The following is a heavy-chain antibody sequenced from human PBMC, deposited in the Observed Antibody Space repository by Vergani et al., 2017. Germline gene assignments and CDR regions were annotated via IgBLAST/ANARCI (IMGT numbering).Heavy chain of an antibody. J-gene: IGHJ6*02. Sequence: EVQLVESGGGLVQPGGSLRLSCAASGFTVSSNYMSWVRQAPGKGLEWVSVIYSGGSTYYADSVKGRFTISRDNSKNTLYLQMNSLRAEDTAVYYWARADTGHHDYGDYRLWYYYGMDVWGQGTTVTVSS. D-gene: IGHD4-17*01. V-gene: IGHV3-66*02. CDR3: ARADTGHHDYGDYRLWYYYGMDV. CDR1: GFTVSSNY. CDR2: IYSGGST.